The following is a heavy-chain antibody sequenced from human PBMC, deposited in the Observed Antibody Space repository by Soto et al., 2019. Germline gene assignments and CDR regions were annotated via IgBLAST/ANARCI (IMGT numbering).Heavy chain of an antibody. CDR2: ISPSGGRT. CDR1: GYTFTSYH. D-gene: IGHD2-8*01. V-gene: IGHV1-46*01. J-gene: IGHJ6*02. CDR3: AREGVQGGLDV. Sequence: QVQLVQSGAEVKKPGASERISCKASGYTFTSYHLHWVRQAPGQGLEWVGMISPSGGRTTYAQKFQRRVTMTRDTSTNTISMELNSLRSDDTAIYYCAREGVQGGLDVWGQGTTVTVSS.